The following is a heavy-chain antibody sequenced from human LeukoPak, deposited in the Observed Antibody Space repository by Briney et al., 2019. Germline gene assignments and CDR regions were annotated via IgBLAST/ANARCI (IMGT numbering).Heavy chain of an antibody. V-gene: IGHV1-8*01. D-gene: IGHD3-10*01. J-gene: IGHJ4*02. CDR1: GYTFTSYD. CDR3: ARTLYFDFDY. CDR2: MKPNSGNT. Sequence: ASVKLSCKSSGYTFTSYDINWARRATGQGLAWMGWMKPNSGNTGYAHKFQGRVPMTRDTSISTAYMELSSLRSEDTAVYYCARTLYFDFDYWGQGTLVTVSS.